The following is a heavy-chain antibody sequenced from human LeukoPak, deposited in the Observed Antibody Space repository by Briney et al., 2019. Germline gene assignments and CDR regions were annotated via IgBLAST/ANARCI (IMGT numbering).Heavy chain of an antibody. Sequence: GGSLRLSCAASGFTLSSYAMSWVRQAPGKGLECVSTISGSGSSTYYADSVKGRFTISRDSSKNTLYLQMNSPRAEDTAVYYCAKGREAYSGSYTPFDYWGQGTLVTVSS. J-gene: IGHJ4*02. CDR3: AKGREAYSGSYTPFDY. V-gene: IGHV3-23*01. D-gene: IGHD1-26*01. CDR1: GFTLSSYA. CDR2: ISGSGSST.